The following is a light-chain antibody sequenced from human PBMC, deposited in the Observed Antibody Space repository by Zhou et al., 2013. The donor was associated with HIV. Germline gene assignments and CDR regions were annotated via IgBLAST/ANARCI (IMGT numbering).Light chain of an antibody. CDR2: GAS. CDR3: QXNANLPCT. CDR1: QTIDNY. J-gene: IGKJ2*02. Sequence: DIQMTQSPTSLSASVGDRVTITCRPSQTIDNYLNWYQRKPGKAPKLLIYGASTLHSGVPSRFSGSGSGTHFTFTINGLQPEDIATYYCQXNANLPCTFGQGTKLE. V-gene: IGKV1-33*01.